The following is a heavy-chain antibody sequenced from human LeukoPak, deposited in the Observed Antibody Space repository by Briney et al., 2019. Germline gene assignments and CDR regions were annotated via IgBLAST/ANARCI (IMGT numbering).Heavy chain of an antibody. CDR1: GFTFSSYG. D-gene: IGHD4-17*01. CDR3: AKDPMTTVTTVDSD. Sequence: SGGSLRLSCAASGFTFSSYGMHWVRQAPGKGLEWVAFIRYDGSNKYYADSVKGRFTISRDNSKNTLYLQMNSLRAEDTAVYYCAKDPMTTVTTVDSDWGQGTLVTVSS. J-gene: IGHJ4*02. CDR2: IRYDGSNK. V-gene: IGHV3-30*02.